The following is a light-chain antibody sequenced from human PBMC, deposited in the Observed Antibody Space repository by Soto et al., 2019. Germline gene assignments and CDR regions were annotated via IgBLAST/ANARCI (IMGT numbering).Light chain of an antibody. CDR1: SNDIGGYNY. CDR3: SSYTSSSTLYV. J-gene: IGLJ1*01. Sequence: QSVLTQPASVSGSPGQSITVPCTGTSNDIGGYNYVSWYQQHPGSAPKLIIFEVTNRPSGVSDRFSGSKSGNTASLTISGLQAEDEADYYCSSYTSSSTLYVFGTGTKVTVL. CDR2: EVT. V-gene: IGLV2-14*01.